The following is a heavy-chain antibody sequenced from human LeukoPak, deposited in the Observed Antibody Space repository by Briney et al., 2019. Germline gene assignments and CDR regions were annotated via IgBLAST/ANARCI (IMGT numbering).Heavy chain of an antibody. Sequence: SVKVSCKASGGTFSSYAISWVRQAPGQGLEWMGGIIPIFGTANYAQKFQGRVTITADESTSSAYMELSSLRSEDTAVYYCARVGGDIVVVPAAPWYFDYWGQGTLVTVSS. CDR3: ARVGGDIVVVPAAPWYFDY. CDR2: IIPIFGTA. D-gene: IGHD2-2*01. J-gene: IGHJ4*02. CDR1: GGTFSSYA. V-gene: IGHV1-69*13.